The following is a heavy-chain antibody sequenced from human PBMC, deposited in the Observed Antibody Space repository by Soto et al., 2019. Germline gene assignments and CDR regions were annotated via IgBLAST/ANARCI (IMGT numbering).Heavy chain of an antibody. V-gene: IGHV3-21*01. D-gene: IGHD5-12*01. CDR3: AAGGGYSLFDY. CDR2: ISSSSSYI. J-gene: IGHJ4*02. CDR1: GFTFSDYS. Sequence: PXGSLRLSCAASGFTFSDYSMNWVRQAPGKGLEWVSSISSSSSYISYTDSVKGRFTISRDNAENSLYLQMNSLRAEDTAVYFCAAGGGYSLFDYWGQGTLVTVSS.